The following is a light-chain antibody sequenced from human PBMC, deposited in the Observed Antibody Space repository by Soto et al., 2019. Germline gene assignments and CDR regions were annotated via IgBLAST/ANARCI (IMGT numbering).Light chain of an antibody. CDR2: EVS. CDR3: ASYTGSDTLV. CDR1: SSDVGGYNY. V-gene: IGLV2-8*01. J-gene: IGLJ2*01. Sequence: QSALTQPPSASGSPGQSVTISCTGTSSDVGGYNYVSWYQQHPGKAPKLMIYEVSKRPSGVPDRLSGSKSGNTASLTVSGLQVEDEAHYYCASYTGSDTLVFGGGTKLTVL.